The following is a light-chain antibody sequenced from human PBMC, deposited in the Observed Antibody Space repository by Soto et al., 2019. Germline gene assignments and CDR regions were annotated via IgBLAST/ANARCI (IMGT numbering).Light chain of an antibody. V-gene: IGKV3-20*01. Sequence: EMVLTQSPGTLSFSPGERATLSCRASQSVSSSYLAWYQQKPGQAPRLLIYGASSMAPGIPDRLSGSGSGTDFTLTISRLEPEDFEVYYCQQYGSSPVTFGQGTRLEIK. CDR1: QSVSSSY. CDR3: QQYGSSPVT. CDR2: GAS. J-gene: IGKJ5*01.